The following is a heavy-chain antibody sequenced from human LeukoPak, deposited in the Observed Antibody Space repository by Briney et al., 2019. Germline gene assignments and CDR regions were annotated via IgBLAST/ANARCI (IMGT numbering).Heavy chain of an antibody. Sequence: GASVKVSCKASGYTFTGYYMHWVRRAPGQGLEWMGWINPNSGGTNYAQKFQGRVTMTRDTSISTAYMELSRLRSDDTAVYYCARPLSSSSVIKYYFDYWGQGTLVTVSS. D-gene: IGHD6-6*01. CDR1: GYTFTGYY. V-gene: IGHV1-2*02. CDR3: ARPLSSSSVIKYYFDY. J-gene: IGHJ4*02. CDR2: INPNSGGT.